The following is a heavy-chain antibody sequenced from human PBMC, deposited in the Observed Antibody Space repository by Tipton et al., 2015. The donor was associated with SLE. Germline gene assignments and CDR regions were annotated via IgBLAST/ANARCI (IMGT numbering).Heavy chain of an antibody. CDR3: AREEGSSWYDYYMDV. CDR2: INAGNGNT. J-gene: IGHJ6*03. D-gene: IGHD6-13*01. CDR1: GYTFTSYG. Sequence: QLVQSGAEVKKPGASVKVSCKASGYTFTSYGISWVRQAPGQGLEWMGWINAGNGNTKYSQKFQGRVTITRDTSASTAYMELSSLRSEDTAVYYCAREEGSSWYDYYMDVWGKGTTVTVSS. V-gene: IGHV1-18*04.